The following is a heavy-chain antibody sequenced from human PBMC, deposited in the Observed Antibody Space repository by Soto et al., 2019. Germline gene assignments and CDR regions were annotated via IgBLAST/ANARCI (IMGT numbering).Heavy chain of an antibody. CDR2: IGPESGAT. CDR1: GYTFTGHY. CDR3: GRGRSGQIVVFY. D-gene: IGHD5-12*01. J-gene: IGHJ4*02. V-gene: IGHV1-2*02. Sequence: ASVKVSCKASGYTFTGHYIHWVRQAPEQGPEWMGEIGPESGATRYAQKFQGRVTMTRDMSITTVYMELNNLSPDDTAVYYCGRGRSGQIVVFYWGQGTPVTVLL.